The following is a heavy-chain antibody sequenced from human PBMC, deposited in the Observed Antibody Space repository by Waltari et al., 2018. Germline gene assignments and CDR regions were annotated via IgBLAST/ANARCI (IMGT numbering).Heavy chain of an antibody. CDR3: ARGSWSNFVYFGY. Sequence: QVQLVESGGGVVQPGKSLRLSCAASRFTFSAYGLHWVRQAPGKGLEWVALISFDGNNKYYADSVKGRFTISRDNSKNTLYLQMNSLRPEDTAVYFCARGSWSNFVYFGYCGQGTLVTVSS. J-gene: IGHJ4*02. CDR1: RFTFSAYG. D-gene: IGHD3-3*01. CDR2: ISFDGNNK. V-gene: IGHV3-30*01.